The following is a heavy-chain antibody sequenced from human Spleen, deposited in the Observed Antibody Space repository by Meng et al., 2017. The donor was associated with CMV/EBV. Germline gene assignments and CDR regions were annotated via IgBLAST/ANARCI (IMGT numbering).Heavy chain of an antibody. V-gene: IGHV3-30*02. J-gene: IGHJ6*02. CDR2: IRFDGGNK. D-gene: IGHD3-3*01. CDR1: GFTFRSYG. CDR3: AKGRTYYDFSSGYSAAYYYYGMDV. Sequence: GESLKISCEASGFTFRSYGMNWVRQGPGKGLEWVAFIRFDGGNKNYVDSVKGRFTISRDNSKNTLYLQMNSLRAEDTAVYYCAKGRTYYDFSSGYSAAYYYYGMDVWGQGTTVTVSS.